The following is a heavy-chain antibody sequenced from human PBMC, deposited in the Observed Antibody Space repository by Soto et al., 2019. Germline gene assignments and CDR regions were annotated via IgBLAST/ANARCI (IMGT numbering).Heavy chain of an antibody. CDR2: IYYSGST. J-gene: IGHJ5*02. CDR3: AREVVAAAGIWFDP. D-gene: IGHD6-13*01. CDR1: GGSISSGDYY. Sequence: SETLSLTCTVSGGSISSGDYYWSWIRQPPGKGLEWIGYIYYSGSTYYNPSLKSRVTIPVDTSKNQFSLKLSSVTAADTAVYYCAREVVAAAGIWFDPWGQGTLVTVS. V-gene: IGHV4-30-4*01.